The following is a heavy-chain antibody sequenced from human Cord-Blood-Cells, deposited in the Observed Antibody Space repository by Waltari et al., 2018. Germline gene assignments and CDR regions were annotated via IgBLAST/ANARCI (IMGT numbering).Heavy chain of an antibody. V-gene: IGHV4-34*01. CDR1: GGSFSGYY. CDR2: INHSGST. D-gene: IGHD3-22*01. Sequence: QVQLQQWGAGLLKPSETLSLTCAVYGGSFSGYYWSWIRQPPGKGLVWFGEINHSGSTNYNPSLKSRVTISVDTAKNQFSLKLSSVTAADTAVYYCASITHYYDSSGYYEYFQHWGQGTLVTVSS. J-gene: IGHJ1*01. CDR3: ASITHYYDSSGYYEYFQH.